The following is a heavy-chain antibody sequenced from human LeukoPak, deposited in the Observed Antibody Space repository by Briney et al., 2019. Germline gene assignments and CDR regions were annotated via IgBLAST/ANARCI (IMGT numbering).Heavy chain of an antibody. J-gene: IGHJ4*02. CDR2: INPSGGST. CDR1: GYTFTSYY. V-gene: IGHV1-46*01. D-gene: IGHD3-22*01. CDR3: ARDSTPYYYESSGYYPLEY. Sequence: ASVKVSCKASGYTFTSYYMHWVRQAPGQGLEWMGIINPSGGSTSYAQKFQGRVTMTMDTSTSTVYMELSSLRSEDTAVYYCARDSTPYYYESSGYYPLEYWGQGTLVTVSS.